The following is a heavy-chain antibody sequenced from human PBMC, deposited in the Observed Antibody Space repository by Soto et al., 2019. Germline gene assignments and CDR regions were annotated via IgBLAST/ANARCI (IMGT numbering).Heavy chain of an antibody. J-gene: IGHJ3*02. Sequence: PSETLSLTCTVSGGSISSGGYYWSWIRQHPGKGLEWIGYIYYSGSTYYNPSLKSRVTISVDTSKNQFSLKLSSVTAADTAVYYCARDRDSSSGGAFDIWGQGTMVTVSS. D-gene: IGHD6-13*01. CDR3: ARDRDSSSGGAFDI. CDR1: GGSISSGGYY. V-gene: IGHV4-31*03. CDR2: IYYSGST.